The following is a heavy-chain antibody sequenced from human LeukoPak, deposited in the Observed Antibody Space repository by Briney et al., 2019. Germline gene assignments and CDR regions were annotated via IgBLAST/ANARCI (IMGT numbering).Heavy chain of an antibody. D-gene: IGHD3-22*01. V-gene: IGHV1-69*05. CDR3: ARDRATYYYDSSGIYYFDY. Sequence: SVKVSCKASGGTFSSYAISWVRQAPGQGLEWMGGIIPIFGTANYAQKFQGRVTITTDESTSTAYMELSSLRSEDTAVYYCARDRATYYYDSSGIYYFDYWGQGTLVTVSS. CDR1: GGTFSSYA. J-gene: IGHJ4*02. CDR2: IIPIFGTA.